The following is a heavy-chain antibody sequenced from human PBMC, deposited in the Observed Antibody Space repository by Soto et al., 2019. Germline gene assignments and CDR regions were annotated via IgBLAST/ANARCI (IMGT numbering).Heavy chain of an antibody. J-gene: IGHJ4*02. CDR2: ISGERRGT. D-gene: IGHD3-10*01. CDR1: GFTFSSHG. Sequence: GGSLRLSCAASGFTFSSHGMHWVRQAPGKGLKWVSRISGERRGTKYADSVKGRFTNSRDNAKNTLYLQMNSLRAEDTAVYYCVRTQSYNYASYYWGQGTLVTVSS. CDR3: VRTQSYNYASYY. V-gene: IGHV3-74*01.